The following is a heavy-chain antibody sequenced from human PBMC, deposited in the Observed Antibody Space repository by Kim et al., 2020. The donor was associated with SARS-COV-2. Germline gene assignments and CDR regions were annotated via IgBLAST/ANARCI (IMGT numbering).Heavy chain of an antibody. J-gene: IGHJ6*03. V-gene: IGHV3-30*01. D-gene: IGHD6-6*01. CDR3: ARDRYSSSYYYYYMDV. Sequence: VTGQFTIARDNSKNTLYLQMNSLRAEDTAVYYCARDRYSSSYYYYYMDVWGKGTTVTVSS.